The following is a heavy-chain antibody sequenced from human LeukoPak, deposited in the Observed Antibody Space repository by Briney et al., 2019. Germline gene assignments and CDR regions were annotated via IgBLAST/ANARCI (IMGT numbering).Heavy chain of an antibody. Sequence: GGSLRLSCAASGFTFSSYGMHWVRQAPGKGLEWVAFIRYDGSNKYYADSVKGRFTISRDNSKNTLYLQMNSLRAEDTAVYYCAKLYGYVWGSYRSYDAFDIWGQGTMVTVSS. CDR1: GFTFSSYG. CDR3: AKLYGYVWGSYRSYDAFDI. J-gene: IGHJ3*02. V-gene: IGHV3-30*02. D-gene: IGHD3-16*02. CDR2: IRYDGSNK.